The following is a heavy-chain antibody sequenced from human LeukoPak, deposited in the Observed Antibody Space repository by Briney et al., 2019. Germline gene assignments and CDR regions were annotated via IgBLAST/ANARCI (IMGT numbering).Heavy chain of an antibody. V-gene: IGHV4-4*02. J-gene: IGHJ2*01. D-gene: IGHD6-19*01. CDR1: GGSISSSNW. CDR2: IYHSGST. Sequence: PSGTLSLTCAVSGGSISSSNWWSWVRQPPGKGLEWIGEIYHSGSTNYNPSLKSRVTISVDKSKNQFSLKLSSVTAADTAVYYCARASDSSGWYVSYFDLWGRGTLVTVSS. CDR3: ARASDSSGWYVSYFDL.